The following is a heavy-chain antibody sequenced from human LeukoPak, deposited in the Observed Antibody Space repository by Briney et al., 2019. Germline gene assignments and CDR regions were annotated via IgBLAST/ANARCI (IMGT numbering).Heavy chain of an antibody. CDR1: GYSFNTYG. Sequence: ASVKVSCKTSGYSFNTYGITWVRQAPGQGLEWMGWISGHSGDTQYARKFQGRVTLTTDSSTNTAYMDLRALKSDDTAVYYCLRGASGWFLGVQEFHFWGQGTLVIVSS. CDR2: ISGHSGDT. V-gene: IGHV1-18*01. J-gene: IGHJ4*02. D-gene: IGHD6-19*01. CDR3: LRGASGWFLGVQEFHF.